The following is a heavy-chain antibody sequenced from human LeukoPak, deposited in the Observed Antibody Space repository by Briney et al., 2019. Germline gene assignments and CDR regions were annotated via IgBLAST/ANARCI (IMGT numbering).Heavy chain of an antibody. CDR1: GFTFSSYS. CDR3: AKDRLGYCSSTTCYGFDY. J-gene: IGHJ4*02. D-gene: IGHD2-2*01. V-gene: IGHV3-48*01. CDR2: ISSSSSTI. Sequence: GGSLRLSCAASGFTFSSYSMNWVRQAPGKGLEWVSYISSSSSTIYYADSVKGRFTISRDNSKHTLCLQMNSLRAEDTAVYYCAKDRLGYCSSTTCYGFDYWGQGTLVTVSS.